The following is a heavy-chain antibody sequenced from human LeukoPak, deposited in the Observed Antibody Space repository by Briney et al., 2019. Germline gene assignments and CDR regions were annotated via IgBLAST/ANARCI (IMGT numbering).Heavy chain of an antibody. J-gene: IGHJ6*02. CDR3: ATRGGSGGSCDECYYYYGMDV. CDR1: GFTFRSYA. V-gene: IGHV3-23*01. CDR2: ISGSGGRT. Sequence: GGSLRLSCAASGFTFRSYAMSWVRQAPGKGLEWVSAISGSGGRTYYVDSVKGRFTISRDNSKNTLYVQMNSLRAEDTAVYYCATRGGSGGSCDECYYYYGMDVWGQGTTVTVSS. D-gene: IGHD2-15*01.